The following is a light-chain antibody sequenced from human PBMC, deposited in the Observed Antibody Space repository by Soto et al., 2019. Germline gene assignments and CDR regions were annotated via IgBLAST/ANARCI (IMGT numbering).Light chain of an antibody. V-gene: IGLV2-14*01. CDR3: SSYTSSSNLLV. CDR1: SSDGGGYNY. Sequence: QSALTQPASVSGSHGQSITISCTGTSSDGGGYNYVSWYQQHPGKAPKLMIYEVSNRPSGVSNRFSGSKSGNTASLTISGLQAEDEADYYCSSYTSSSNLLVFGTGTKLTV. J-gene: IGLJ1*01. CDR2: EVS.